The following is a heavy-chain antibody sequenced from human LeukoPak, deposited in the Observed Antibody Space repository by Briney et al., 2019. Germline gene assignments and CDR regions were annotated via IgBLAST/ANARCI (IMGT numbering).Heavy chain of an antibody. Sequence: PPQSLSPTCTVSGYSLTSGYNWGWIRQPPGKGLEWIGTIYHTGRTYYNPSLKSRVTISVHTSKNHFSMNLSSVTAADTAMYYCARYLGSCYSSICDYFNYWGQGTLVTVSS. V-gene: IGHV4-38-2*02. D-gene: IGHD2-15*01. CDR1: GYSLTSGYN. CDR3: ARYLGSCYSSICDYFNY. CDR2: IYHTGRT. J-gene: IGHJ4*02.